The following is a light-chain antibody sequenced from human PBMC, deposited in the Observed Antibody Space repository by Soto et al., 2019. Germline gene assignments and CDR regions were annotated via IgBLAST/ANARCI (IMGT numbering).Light chain of an antibody. CDR2: AAS. J-gene: IGKJ1*01. CDR1: QGISSY. V-gene: IGKV1-8*01. Sequence: AIRMTQSPSSLSASTGDRVTITCRASQGISSYLAWYQQKPGKAPKVLIYAASSLQSGVPSRFSGSGSGTDFTLTISCLQSEDFATYYCQQYYTYPRTFDQGTKVEIK. CDR3: QQYYTYPRT.